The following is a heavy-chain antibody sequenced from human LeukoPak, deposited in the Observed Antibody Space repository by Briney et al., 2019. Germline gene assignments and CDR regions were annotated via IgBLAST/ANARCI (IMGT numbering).Heavy chain of an antibody. J-gene: IGHJ4*02. CDR3: ARLPRYCSSTSCQFDY. CDR1: GYSFTSYW. D-gene: IGHD2-2*01. Sequence: AEALKISCKGSGYSFTSYWIGRGRQLPAKGLEWMGLIFRGDYDTRYSPSFQGQVTISADKSISTAYLQWSSLKASDTAMYYCARLPRYCSSTSCQFDYWGQGTLVTVSS. CDR2: IFRGDYDT. V-gene: IGHV5-51*01.